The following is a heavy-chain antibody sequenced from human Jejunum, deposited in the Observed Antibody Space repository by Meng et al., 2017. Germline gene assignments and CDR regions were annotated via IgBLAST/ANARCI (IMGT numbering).Heavy chain of an antibody. D-gene: IGHD5-24*01. CDR3: VRELDGYNFL. CDR2: INGDGSST. J-gene: IGHJ4*02. Sequence: VHPVEAGGGLVQPGGSLRLSCAASGFTLSDHWMHWVCQAPGKGLVWVSRINGDGSSTSYADSVKGRFTVSRDNAQSTLYVQMNSLRTDDTAVYYCVRELDGYNFLCGQGTLVTVSS. CDR1: GFTLSDHW. V-gene: IGHV3-74*01.